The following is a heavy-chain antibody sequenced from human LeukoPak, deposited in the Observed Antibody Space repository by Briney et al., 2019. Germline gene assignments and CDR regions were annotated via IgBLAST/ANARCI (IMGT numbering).Heavy chain of an antibody. CDR1: GYTFTSYY. V-gene: IGHV1-46*01. D-gene: IGHD3-22*01. CDR2: INPSGGST. J-gene: IGHJ4*02. Sequence: ASVKVSCKASGYTFTSYYMHWVRQAPGQGLEWMGIINPSGGSTSYAQKFQGRVTITRNTSISTAYMELSSLRSEDTAVYYCAVNYYDSSGYYYVLFDYWGQGTLVTVSS. CDR3: AVNYYDSSGYYYVLFDY.